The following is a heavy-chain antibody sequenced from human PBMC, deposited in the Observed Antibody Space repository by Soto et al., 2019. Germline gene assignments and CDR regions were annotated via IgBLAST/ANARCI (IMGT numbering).Heavy chain of an antibody. CDR2: IYYSGST. Sequence: QVQLQESGPGLVKPSQTLSLTCTVSGGSISSGGYYWSWIRQHPGKGLEWIGYIYYSGSTYYNPSLKSRVTISVDTSKNQFSLKLSSVTAADTAVYYCAREGIAGYSSSRWFDPWGQGTLVTVSS. D-gene: IGHD6-13*01. V-gene: IGHV4-31*03. CDR3: AREGIAGYSSSRWFDP. CDR1: GGSISSGGYY. J-gene: IGHJ5*02.